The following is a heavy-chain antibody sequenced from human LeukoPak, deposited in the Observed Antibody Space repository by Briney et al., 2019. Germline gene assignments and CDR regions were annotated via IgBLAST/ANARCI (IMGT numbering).Heavy chain of an antibody. CDR2: ISAYNGNT. CDR1: GYTFTGYY. Sequence: ASVKVSCKASGYTFTGYYMHWVRQAPGQGLEWMGWISAYNGNTNYAQKLQGRVTMTTDTSTSTAYMELRSLRSDDTAVYYCARDRIAVAALNWFDPWGQGTLVTVSS. V-gene: IGHV1-18*04. CDR3: ARDRIAVAALNWFDP. J-gene: IGHJ5*02. D-gene: IGHD6-19*01.